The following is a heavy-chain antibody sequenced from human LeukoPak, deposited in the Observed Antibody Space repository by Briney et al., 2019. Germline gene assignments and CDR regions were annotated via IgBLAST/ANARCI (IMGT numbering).Heavy chain of an antibody. D-gene: IGHD3-22*01. V-gene: IGHV1-2*02. CDR1: GYTFTGYY. Sequence: VASVKVSCKASGYTFTGYYMHWVRQAPGQGLEWMGWINPNSGGTNYAQKFQGRVTMTRDTSISTAYMELSRLRSDDTAVYYCARHRPALYYYEIDYYYMDVWGKGTTVTVSS. CDR2: INPNSGGT. J-gene: IGHJ6*03. CDR3: ARHRPALYYYEIDYYYMDV.